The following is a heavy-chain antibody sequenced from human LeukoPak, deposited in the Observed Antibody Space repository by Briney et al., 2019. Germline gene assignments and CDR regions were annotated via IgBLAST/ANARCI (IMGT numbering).Heavy chain of an antibody. J-gene: IGHJ4*02. CDR2: IYTSGST. CDR1: GGSLTSYY. V-gene: IGHV4-4*07. CDR3: ASVGRRDGYKTSYYFDY. D-gene: IGHD5-24*01. Sequence: SPSETLSLTCTVSGGSLTSYYWSWIRQPAGKGLEWIGRIYTSGSTNYNPSLKSRVTISVDTSKSQFSLKLSSVTAADTAVYYCASVGRRDGYKTSYYFDYWGQGTLVTVSS.